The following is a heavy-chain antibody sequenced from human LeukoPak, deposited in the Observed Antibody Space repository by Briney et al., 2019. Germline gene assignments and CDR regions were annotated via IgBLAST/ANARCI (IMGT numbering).Heavy chain of an antibody. CDR3: SSGNSHAFDI. D-gene: IGHD4-23*01. Sequence: GGSLRLSCAASGFPFRSNWRHGVRQAPGKGLVGVSRINSDGSSTSYADSVKGRFTISRDNAKNTPYLQMNNLRAEDTAVYYCSSGNSHAFDIWGQGTMVTVSS. CDR1: GFPFRSNW. J-gene: IGHJ3*02. V-gene: IGHV3-74*01. CDR2: INSDGSST.